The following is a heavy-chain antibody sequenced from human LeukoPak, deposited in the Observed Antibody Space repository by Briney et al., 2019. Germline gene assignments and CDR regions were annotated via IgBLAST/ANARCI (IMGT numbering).Heavy chain of an antibody. J-gene: IGHJ4*02. V-gene: IGHV4-39*01. Sequence: SETLSLTCTVSGGSINSPNSYWGWIRQPPGKGLEWIGSIFHDGTTYYSPSLKSRVTVSADTSLNQFSLSLMSMTAADTAVYYCARRVVAGTTVDFWGQGNLVTVSS. D-gene: IGHD1-1*01. CDR2: IFHDGTT. CDR3: ARRVVAGTTVDF. CDR1: GGSINSPNSY.